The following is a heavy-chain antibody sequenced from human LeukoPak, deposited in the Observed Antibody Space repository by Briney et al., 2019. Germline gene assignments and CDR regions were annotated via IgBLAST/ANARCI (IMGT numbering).Heavy chain of an antibody. V-gene: IGHV4-59*01. J-gene: IGHJ3*02. D-gene: IGHD2-2*01. CDR3: ARDGGCGSSTGCYPDAFHI. Sequence: SETLSLTCTLSGVSISNYYWSWARQPPGKGLAWIGYIYYIGSANYNPSLRSRVTLSVDTSKNQFSLNLNSVTPAATAVYYCARDGGCGSSTGCYPDAFHIWGQGTMVTVSS. CDR1: GVSISNYY. CDR2: IYYIGSA.